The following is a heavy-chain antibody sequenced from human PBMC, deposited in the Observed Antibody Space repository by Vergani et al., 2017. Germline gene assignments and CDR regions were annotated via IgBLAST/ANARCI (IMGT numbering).Heavy chain of an antibody. CDR1: AYSISSTYY. CDR2: IYHTGSA. D-gene: IGHD4-17*01. Sequence: QVQLQESGPGLVKPSETLSLTCAVSAYSISSTYYWGWIRQPPGKGLEWIGNIYHTGSAYYNPSLKSRVTISVDTSKNQFSLKLRSVTAADTAVYYCARHRGDYDRGGMDVWGQGTTVTVSS. CDR3: ARHRGDYDRGGMDV. J-gene: IGHJ6*02. V-gene: IGHV4-38-2*01.